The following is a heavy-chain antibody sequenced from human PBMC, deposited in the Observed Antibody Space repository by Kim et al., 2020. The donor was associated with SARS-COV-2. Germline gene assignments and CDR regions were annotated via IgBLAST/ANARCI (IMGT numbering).Heavy chain of an antibody. J-gene: IGHJ6*02. V-gene: IGHV3-48*03. D-gene: IGHD3-10*01. CDR3: ARDRAEGSGSYAGYYYYGMDV. CDR2: ISSSGSTI. Sequence: GGSLRLSCAASGFTFSSYEMNWVRQAPGKGLEWVSYISSSGSTIYYADSVKGRFTISRDNAKNSLYLQMNSLRAEDTAVYYCARDRAEGSGSYAGYYYYGMDVWGQGTTVTVSS. CDR1: GFTFSSYE.